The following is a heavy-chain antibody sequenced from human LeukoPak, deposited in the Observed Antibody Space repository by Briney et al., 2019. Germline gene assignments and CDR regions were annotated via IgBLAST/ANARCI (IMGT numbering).Heavy chain of an antibody. CDR1: GFTFSSYG. CDR2: ISYDGSNK. Sequence: GGSLRLSCAASGFTFSSYGMHWVRQAPGKGLEWVAVISYDGSNKCYADSVKGRFTISRDNSKNTLYLQMNSLRAEDTAVYYCAKEGVATTLDYWGQGTLVTVSS. D-gene: IGHD5-12*01. J-gene: IGHJ4*02. V-gene: IGHV3-30*18. CDR3: AKEGVATTLDY.